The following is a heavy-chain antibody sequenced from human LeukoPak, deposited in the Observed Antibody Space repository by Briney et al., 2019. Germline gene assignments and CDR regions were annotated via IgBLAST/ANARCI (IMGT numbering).Heavy chain of an antibody. CDR3: ARGFATMVRGVVLDF. Sequence: PSETLSLTCTVSGGSLSTSSYYWGWIRQPPGKGLEWIGSIYYSGSTYYNPSLKSRVTISVDTSKNQFSLKLSSVTAADTAVYYCARGFATMVRGVVLDFWGQGTLVTVSS. CDR2: IYYSGST. J-gene: IGHJ4*02. CDR1: GGSLSTSSYY. V-gene: IGHV4-39*01. D-gene: IGHD3-10*01.